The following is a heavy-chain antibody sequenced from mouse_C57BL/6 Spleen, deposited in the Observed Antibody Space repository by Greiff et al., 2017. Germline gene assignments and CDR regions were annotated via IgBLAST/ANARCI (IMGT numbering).Heavy chain of an antibody. CDR2: IHPNSGST. CDR1: GYTFTSYW. J-gene: IGHJ3*01. D-gene: IGHD2-1*01. V-gene: IGHV1-64*01. Sequence: QVQLQQPGAELVKPGASVKLSCKASGYTFTSYWMHWVKQRPGQGLEWIGMIHPNSGSTNYNEKFKSKATLTVDKSSSTAYMQLSSLTSEDSAVYYCVYGNLLSWFAYWGQGTLVTVSA. CDR3: VYGNLLSWFAY.